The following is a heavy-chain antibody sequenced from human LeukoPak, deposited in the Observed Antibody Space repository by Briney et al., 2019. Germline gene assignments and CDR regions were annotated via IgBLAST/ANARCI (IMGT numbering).Heavy chain of an antibody. CDR2: IYTSGST. J-gene: IGHJ4*02. Sequence: SETLSLTCTVSGGSISSYYWSWIRQPAGKGLEWIGRIYTSGSTSYNPSLKSRVTISVDMSKNQLSLRLTSVTAADTAVYYCARGFYGAGSQFDYWGQGTLVTVSS. V-gene: IGHV4-4*07. D-gene: IGHD3-10*01. CDR3: ARGFYGAGSQFDY. CDR1: GGSISSYY.